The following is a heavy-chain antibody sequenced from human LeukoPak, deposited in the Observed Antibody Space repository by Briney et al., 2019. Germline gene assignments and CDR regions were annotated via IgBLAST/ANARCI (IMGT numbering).Heavy chain of an antibody. D-gene: IGHD5-18*01. CDR3: ARGRDTAMVL. J-gene: IGHJ4*02. Sequence: SETLSLTCSVSDGSINTISDYWGWVRQPPGKGLEWIGEINHSGSTNYNPSLKSRVTISVDKSKNQFSLKLSSVTAADTAVYYCARGRDTAMVLWGQGTLVTVSS. CDR2: INHSGST. CDR1: DGSINTISDY. V-gene: IGHV4-61*05.